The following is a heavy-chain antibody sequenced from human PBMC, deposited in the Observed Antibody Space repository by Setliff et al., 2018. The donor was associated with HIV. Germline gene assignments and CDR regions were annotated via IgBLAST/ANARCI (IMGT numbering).Heavy chain of an antibody. Sequence: PGGSLRLSCAASGFTFTNYYMSWIRQAPGKGLEWVSYISISDNVIYYADSLKGRFTISRDNGKKSLYLQMNSLRAEDTAVYYCARVGYCSGGNCAAYYFDYWGQGTVVTVS. CDR2: ISISDNVI. J-gene: IGHJ4*02. V-gene: IGHV3-11*01. CDR3: ARVGYCSGGNCAAYYFDY. D-gene: IGHD2-15*01. CDR1: GFTFTNYY.